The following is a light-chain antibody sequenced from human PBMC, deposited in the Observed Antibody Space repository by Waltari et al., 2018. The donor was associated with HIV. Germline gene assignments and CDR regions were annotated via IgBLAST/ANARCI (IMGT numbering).Light chain of an antibody. CDR1: NVDVGAFKF. CDR3: TSYTSGSVL. V-gene: IGLV2-14*01. CDR2: EVH. J-gene: IGLJ2*01. Sequence: QSALTQPASVSRSPGQSITISCTGINVDVGAFKFVSWYQHHPGKAPKLIIYEVHNRPSGVSDRFSGSKSGNSASLTISGLQTADEADYYCTSYTSGSVLFGGGTNLTVL.